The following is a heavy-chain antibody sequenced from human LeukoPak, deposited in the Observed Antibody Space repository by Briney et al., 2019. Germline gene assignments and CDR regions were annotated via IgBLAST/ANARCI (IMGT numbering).Heavy chain of an antibody. Sequence: GGSLRLSCAASGFTFSSYRMSWVRQTPEKGLEWVANIKQDGSEEYYADSVKGRFTISRDNSKNTLYLQMNSLRAEDTAVYYCAKDHGYDYYFDYWGQGTLVTVSS. CDR3: AKDHGYDYYFDY. J-gene: IGHJ4*02. CDR1: GFTFSSYR. V-gene: IGHV3-7*01. D-gene: IGHD5-12*01. CDR2: IKQDGSEE.